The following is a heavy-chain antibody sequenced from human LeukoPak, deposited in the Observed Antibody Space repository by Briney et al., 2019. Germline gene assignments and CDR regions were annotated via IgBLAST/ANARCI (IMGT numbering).Heavy chain of an antibody. Sequence: ASVKVSCKASGYTFTGYYMHWVRQAPGQGLEWMGWINPNSGGTNYAQKFQGRVTMTRDTSTSTVYMELSSLRSEDTAVYYCARVKYYYDSGAFDIWGQGTMVTVSS. J-gene: IGHJ3*02. CDR1: GYTFTGYY. V-gene: IGHV1-2*02. CDR2: INPNSGGT. CDR3: ARVKYYYDSGAFDI. D-gene: IGHD3-22*01.